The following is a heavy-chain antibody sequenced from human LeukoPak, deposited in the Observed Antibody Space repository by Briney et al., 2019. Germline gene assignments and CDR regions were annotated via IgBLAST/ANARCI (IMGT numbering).Heavy chain of an antibody. CDR1: GFTFSSYA. Sequence: GGSLRLSRAASGFTFSSYAMSWVRQAPGKGLEWVSAISGSGGSTYYANSVKGRFTISRDNSKNTLYLQMNSLRAEDTAVYYCAKDGLTGDYLFFDYWGQGTLVTVSS. J-gene: IGHJ4*02. D-gene: IGHD7-27*01. CDR2: ISGSGGST. CDR3: AKDGLTGDYLFFDY. V-gene: IGHV3-23*01.